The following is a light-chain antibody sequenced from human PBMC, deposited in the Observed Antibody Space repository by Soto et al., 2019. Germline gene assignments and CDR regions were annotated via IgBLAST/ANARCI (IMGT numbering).Light chain of an antibody. Sequence: EIVMTQSPATLSVSPGERATLSCRASQSVNSNLAWYQQKPGQAPRLLIYGASTRATGIPARFSGSGSGTEFTLTISSLQSEDFVVYYCQQYNHWIDFGQGTRLEIK. CDR1: QSVNSN. J-gene: IGKJ5*01. CDR2: GAS. CDR3: QQYNHWID. V-gene: IGKV3-15*01.